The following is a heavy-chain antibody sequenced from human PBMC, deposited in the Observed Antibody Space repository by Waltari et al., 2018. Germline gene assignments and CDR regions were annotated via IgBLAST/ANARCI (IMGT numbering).Heavy chain of an antibody. D-gene: IGHD5-18*01. J-gene: IGHJ6*03. CDR3: ARNGRYSYGYYYYYYMDV. CDR2: INHSGST. CDR1: GGSFSGYS. Sequence: QVQLQQWGAGRLKPSETLSLTCAVYGGSFSGYSWRWIRQPPGQGLEWIGEINHSGSTNYNPSLKSRVTISVDTSKNQFSLKLSSVTAADTAVYYCARNGRYSYGYYYYYYMDVWGKGTTVTISS. V-gene: IGHV4-34*01.